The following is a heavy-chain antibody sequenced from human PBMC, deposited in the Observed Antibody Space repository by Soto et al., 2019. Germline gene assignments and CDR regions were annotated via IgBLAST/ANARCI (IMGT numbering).Heavy chain of an antibody. Sequence: GALRLSCAASGFTFSSYSMNWVRQAPGKGLEWVSSISSSSSYIYYADSVKGRFTISRDNAKNSLYLQMNSLRAEDTAVYYCARDPLGPLGYDFGYMDVWGKGTTVTVSS. V-gene: IGHV3-21*01. CDR3: ARDPLGPLGYDFGYMDV. J-gene: IGHJ6*03. CDR1: GFTFSSYS. D-gene: IGHD5-12*01. CDR2: ISSSSSYI.